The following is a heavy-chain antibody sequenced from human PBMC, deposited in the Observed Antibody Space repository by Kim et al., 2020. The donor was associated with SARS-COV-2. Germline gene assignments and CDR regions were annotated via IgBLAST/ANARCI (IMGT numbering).Heavy chain of an antibody. D-gene: IGHD6-19*01. CDR2: INPNSGGT. Sequence: ASVKVSCKASGYTFTGYYMHWVRQAPGQGLEWMGWINPNSGGTNYAQKFQGWVTMTRDTSISTAYMELSRLRSDDTAVYYCARGDSGGSDAFDIWGQGTMVTVSS. J-gene: IGHJ3*02. V-gene: IGHV1-2*04. CDR3: ARGDSGGSDAFDI. CDR1: GYTFTGYY.